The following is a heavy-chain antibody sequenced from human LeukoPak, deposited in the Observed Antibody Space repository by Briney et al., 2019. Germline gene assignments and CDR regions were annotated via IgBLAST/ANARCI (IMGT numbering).Heavy chain of an antibody. Sequence: GGSLRLSCAASGFSSTTYAMSWVRQAPGKGLEWVSTVRDSGGRTYYADSVKGRFTISRDNSKNTLFLQMNSLRADDTAVYHCAKGGTGITDWFDPWGQGALVTVSA. V-gene: IGHV3-23*01. J-gene: IGHJ5*02. CDR1: GFSSTTYA. D-gene: IGHD1-7*01. CDR2: VRDSGGRT. CDR3: AKGGTGITDWFDP.